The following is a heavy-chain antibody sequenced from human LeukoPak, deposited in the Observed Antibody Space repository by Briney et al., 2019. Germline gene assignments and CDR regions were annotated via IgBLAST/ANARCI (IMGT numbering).Heavy chain of an antibody. D-gene: IGHD3-3*01. Sequence: SQTLSLTCTVSGGSISSGSYYWSWIRQPAGKGLEWIGRIYTSGSTNYNPSLKSRVTISVDTSKNQFSLKLSSVTAADTAVYYCARGAGPFYDFWSGPPDYWGQGTLVTVSS. CDR2: IYTSGST. V-gene: IGHV4-61*02. J-gene: IGHJ4*02. CDR1: GGSISSGSYY. CDR3: ARGAGPFYDFWSGPPDY.